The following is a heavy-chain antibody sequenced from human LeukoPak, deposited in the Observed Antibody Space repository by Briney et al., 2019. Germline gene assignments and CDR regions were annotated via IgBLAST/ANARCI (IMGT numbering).Heavy chain of an antibody. D-gene: IGHD3-22*01. V-gene: IGHV3-53*01. CDR3: ARGEYDSSGYYSD. Sequence: GGSLRLSCTVSGFTVSSNSMSWVRQAPGKGLEWVSFIYSDNTHYSDSVKGRFTISRDNSKNTLYLQMNSLRAEDTAVYYCARGEYDSSGYYSDWGQGTLVTVSS. J-gene: IGHJ4*02. CDR1: GFTVSSNS. CDR2: IYSDNT.